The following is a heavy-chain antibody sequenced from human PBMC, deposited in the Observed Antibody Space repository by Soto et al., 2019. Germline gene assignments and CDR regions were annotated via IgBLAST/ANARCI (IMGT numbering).Heavy chain of an antibody. J-gene: IGHJ5*02. V-gene: IGHV4-34*01. CDR1: VGSFSGCY. CDR3: ARTKWKGVWTHP. Sequence: LETLSLTCAVYVGSFSGCYWSWIRQPPGKGLEWIGEINHTGKTNYKPSLKSRVTISVDTSKNQFSLKLTSVTAADTAVYYCARTKWKGVWTHPWGQGTLVTGST. D-gene: IGHD3-10*01. CDR2: INHTGKT.